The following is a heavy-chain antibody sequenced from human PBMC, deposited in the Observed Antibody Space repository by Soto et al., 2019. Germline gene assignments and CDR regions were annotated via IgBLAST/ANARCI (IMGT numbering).Heavy chain of an antibody. Sequence: ASVKVSCKASGGTFSSYAISWVRQAPGQGLEWMGGIILIFGTANYAQKFQGRVTITADESTSTAYMELSSLRSEDTAVYYCAALVNSGYDSPKNGWGQGTLVTVSS. CDR2: IILIFGTA. CDR3: AALVNSGYDSPKNG. J-gene: IGHJ4*02. V-gene: IGHV1-69*13. D-gene: IGHD5-12*01. CDR1: GGTFSSYA.